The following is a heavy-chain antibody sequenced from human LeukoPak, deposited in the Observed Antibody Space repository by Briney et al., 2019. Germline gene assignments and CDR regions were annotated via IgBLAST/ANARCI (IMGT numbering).Heavy chain of an antibody. J-gene: IGHJ5*02. D-gene: IGHD1-20*01. CDR1: GYTFTGYY. CDR2: INPNSGGT. V-gene: IGHV1-2*06. CDR3: ARARTWITGTPLLNWFDP. Sequence: GASVKVSXKASGYTFTGYYMHWVRQAPGQGLEWMGRINPNSGGTNYAQKFQGRVTMTRDTSISTAYMELSRLRSDDTAVYYCARARTWITGTPLLNWFDPWGQGTLVTVSS.